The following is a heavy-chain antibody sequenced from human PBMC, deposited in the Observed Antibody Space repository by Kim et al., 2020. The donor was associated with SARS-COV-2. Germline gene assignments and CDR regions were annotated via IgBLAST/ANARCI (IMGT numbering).Heavy chain of an antibody. CDR3: ARDIAAAGTQDDY. Sequence: YGDSRKGRFTISENNAKNSLYLQMNSLRAEDTAVYYCARDIAAAGTQDDYWGQGTLVTVSS. V-gene: IGHV3-21*01. J-gene: IGHJ4*02. D-gene: IGHD6-13*01.